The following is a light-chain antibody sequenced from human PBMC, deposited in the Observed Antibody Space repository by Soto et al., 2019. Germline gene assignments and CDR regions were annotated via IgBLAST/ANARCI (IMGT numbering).Light chain of an antibody. CDR3: QQYTNWPYT. Sequence: EIVMMQSPATLSVSPRERATLSCRASQALGNNLAWYQHKPGQPPRLLIYGASTRATGVPVRFSGSGSETEFTLSISSLQSDDLAVYYCQQYTNWPYTFGQGTKLEIE. CDR2: GAS. CDR1: QALGNN. J-gene: IGKJ2*01. V-gene: IGKV3-15*01.